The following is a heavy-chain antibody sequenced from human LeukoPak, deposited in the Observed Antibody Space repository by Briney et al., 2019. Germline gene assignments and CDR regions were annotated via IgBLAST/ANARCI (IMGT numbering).Heavy chain of an antibody. CDR2: ISYDGSNK. J-gene: IGHJ6*03. D-gene: IGHD6-19*01. Sequence: PGGSLRLSCAASGFTFSSYAMHWVRQAPGKGLEWVAVISYDGSNKYYAASVKGRFTISRDNTKNTLYLQMNGLRAEDTAVYYCAKSGYSSGWYYYYYYMDVWGKGTTVTVSS. V-gene: IGHV3-30-3*02. CDR1: GFTFSSYA. CDR3: AKSGYSSGWYYYYYYMDV.